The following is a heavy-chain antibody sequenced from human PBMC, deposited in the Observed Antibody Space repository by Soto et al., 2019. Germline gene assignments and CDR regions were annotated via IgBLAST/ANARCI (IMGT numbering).Heavy chain of an antibody. D-gene: IGHD3-10*01. Sequence: EVQLVESGGGLVQPGGSLRLSCAASGFTFSDHYMDWVRQAPGKGLEWVGRSKNKADSYTTEYAACVKGRFTISRDGSKHSLFLQMNSMKTEDTTVYYCTVWGSGNDFGAAWGQGILVTVSS. J-gene: IGHJ4*02. CDR2: SKNKADSYTT. CDR1: GFTFSDHY. CDR3: TVWGSGNDFGAA. V-gene: IGHV3-72*01.